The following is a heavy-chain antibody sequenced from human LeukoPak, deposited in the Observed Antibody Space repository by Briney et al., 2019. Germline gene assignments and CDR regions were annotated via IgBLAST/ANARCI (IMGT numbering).Heavy chain of an antibody. CDR2: IYHSGST. V-gene: IGHV4-30-2*01. CDR1: GGSISSGGYS. CDR3: ARHEQLRLGSSGGYYYFMDV. J-gene: IGHJ6*02. D-gene: IGHD5-18*01. Sequence: PSETLSLTCAVSGGSISSGGYSWSWIRQPPGRGLEWIGYIYHSGSTYYNPSLKSRVTISVDTSKNQFSLRLRSVTAADTAVYYCARHEQLRLGSSGGYYYFMDVWGQGTTVTVSS.